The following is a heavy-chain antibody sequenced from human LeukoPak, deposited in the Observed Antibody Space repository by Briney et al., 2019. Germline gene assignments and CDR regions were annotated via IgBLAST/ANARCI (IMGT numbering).Heavy chain of an antibody. J-gene: IGHJ4*02. V-gene: IGHV4-34*01. D-gene: IGHD2-2*01. Sequence: PSETLSLTCAVYGGSFSGYYWSWIRQPPGKGLEWIGEINHSGSTNYNPSLKSRVTISVNTSKNQFSLKLSSVTAADTAVYYCASGSFCSSTSCYSANEYWGQGTLVTVSS. CDR1: GGSFSGYY. CDR3: ASGSFCSSTSCYSANEY. CDR2: INHSGST.